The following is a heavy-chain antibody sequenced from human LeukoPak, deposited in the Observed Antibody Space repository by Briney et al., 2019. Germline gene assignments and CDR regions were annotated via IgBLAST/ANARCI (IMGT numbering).Heavy chain of an antibody. V-gene: IGHV4-38-2*01. CDR2: IYHSGST. Sequence: SETLSLTXAVSGYSISSGYYWGWIRQPPGKGLEWIGSIYHSGSTYYNPSLKSRVTISVDTSKNQFSLKLSSVTAADTAVYYCARHEYDFWSGPFDYWGQGTLVTVSS. J-gene: IGHJ4*02. CDR1: GYSISSGYY. D-gene: IGHD3-3*01. CDR3: ARHEYDFWSGPFDY.